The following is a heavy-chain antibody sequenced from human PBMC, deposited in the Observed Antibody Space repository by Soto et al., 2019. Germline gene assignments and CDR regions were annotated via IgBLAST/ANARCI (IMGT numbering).Heavy chain of an antibody. CDR2: IYYSGST. CDR3: ARLREFFDY. Sequence: SETLSLTCAVSGGSVSSGSYYWSWIRQPPGKGLEWIGYIYYSGSTNYNPSLKSRVTISVDTSKNQFSLKLSSVTAADTAVYYCARLREFFDYWGQGTLVTVSS. CDR1: GGSVSSGSYY. V-gene: IGHV4-61*01. J-gene: IGHJ4*02. D-gene: IGHD3-3*01.